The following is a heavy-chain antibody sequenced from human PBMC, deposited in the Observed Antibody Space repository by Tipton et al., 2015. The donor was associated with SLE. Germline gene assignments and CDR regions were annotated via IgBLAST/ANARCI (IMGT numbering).Heavy chain of an antibody. V-gene: IGHV4-39*07. CDR2: IYYSGST. Sequence: GLVKPSETLSLTCTVSGGSISSSSYYWGWIRQPPGKGLEWIGSIYYSGSTYYNPSLKSRVTISVDTSKNQFSLKLSSVTAADTAVYYCARDLNSSGWTFYYYYGMDVWGQGTTVTVSS. CDR1: GGSISSSSYY. CDR3: ARDLNSSGWTFYYYYGMDV. J-gene: IGHJ6*02. D-gene: IGHD6-19*01.